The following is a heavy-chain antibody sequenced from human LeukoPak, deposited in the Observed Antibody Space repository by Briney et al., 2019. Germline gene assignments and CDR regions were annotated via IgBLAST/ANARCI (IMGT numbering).Heavy chain of an antibody. CDR3: ARAIGYGGNSNAFDI. J-gene: IGHJ3*02. Sequence: ASVKVSCKASGYTFTSYYMHWVRQAPGQGLEWMGIINPSGGSTSYAQKFQGRVTMTRDTSTSTVYMELSSLRSGDTAVYYCARAIGYGGNSNAFDIWGQGTMVTVSS. CDR1: GYTFTSYY. D-gene: IGHD4-23*01. V-gene: IGHV1-46*01. CDR2: INPSGGST.